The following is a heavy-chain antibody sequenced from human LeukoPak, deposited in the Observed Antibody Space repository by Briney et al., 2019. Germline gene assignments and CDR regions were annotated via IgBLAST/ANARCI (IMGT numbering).Heavy chain of an antibody. D-gene: IGHD4-17*01. J-gene: IGHJ6*03. Sequence: PGGSLRLSCAASGFTFSSYSMNWVGQAPGKGREGVAYISSSSSNKYYADSVKGRFTISRDNAKNSLYLQMNSLRAEDTAVYYCARANYGDFLSYYYYYYMDVWGKGTTVTVSS. CDR2: ISSSSSNK. V-gene: IGHV3-48*01. CDR1: GFTFSSYS. CDR3: ARANYGDFLSYYYYYYMDV.